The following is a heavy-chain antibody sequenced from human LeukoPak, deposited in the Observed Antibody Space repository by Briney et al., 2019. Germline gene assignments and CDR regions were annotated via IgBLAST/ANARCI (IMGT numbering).Heavy chain of an antibody. CDR3: ARDRGGWNAFDI. D-gene: IGHD6-19*01. J-gene: IGHJ3*02. V-gene: IGHV3-21*01. Sequence: GGSLSLSCAASGFTFSSYSMNWVRQAPGKGLEWVSSISSSSSYIYYADSVKGRFTISRDNAKNSLYLQMNSLRAEDTAVYYCARDRGGWNAFDIWGQGTMVTVSS. CDR2: ISSSSSYI. CDR1: GFTFSSYS.